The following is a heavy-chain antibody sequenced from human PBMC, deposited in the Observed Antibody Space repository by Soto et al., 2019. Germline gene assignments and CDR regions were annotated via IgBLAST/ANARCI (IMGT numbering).Heavy chain of an antibody. J-gene: IGHJ4*02. CDR3: ARVRATRPFDF. CDR2: ISGYSGDT. V-gene: IGHV1-18*04. D-gene: IGHD1-26*01. Sequence: GASVKVSCKASGYTFTDYGFSWVRQALGQGLEWMGWISGYSGDTDYAQILQGRITLTTDPSTSTAYMELRSLTSDDTAVYYCARVRATRPFDFWGLGTLVTVSS. CDR1: GYTFTDYG.